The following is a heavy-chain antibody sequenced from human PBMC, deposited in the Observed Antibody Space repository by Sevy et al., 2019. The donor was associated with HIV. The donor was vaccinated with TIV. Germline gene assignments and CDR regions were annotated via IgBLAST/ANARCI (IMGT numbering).Heavy chain of an antibody. CDR2: ISSSSSYI. CDR1: GFTFSSYS. J-gene: IGHJ4*02. D-gene: IGHD6-6*01. V-gene: IGHV3-21*01. Sequence: GGSLRLSCAASGFTFSSYSMNWVRQAPGKGLEWVSSISSSSSYIYYADSVKGRFTISRDNAKNSLYLQMNSLRAEDTAVYYCARSHYVIYSSSSSVYYFDYWGQGTLVTVSS. CDR3: ARSHYVIYSSSSSVYYFDY.